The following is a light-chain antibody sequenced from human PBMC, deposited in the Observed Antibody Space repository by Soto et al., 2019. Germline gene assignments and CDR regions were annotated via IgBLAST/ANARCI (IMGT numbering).Light chain of an antibody. CDR2: GAS. Sequence: EIVLTQSPGTLSLSPGEGATLSCRASQSVSSRYFAWYQQKPGQAPRLLVYGASSRATGIPDRFSGSGSGTEFTLTISRLEPEDFAVYYCQQYAASPWTFGQGTRVEIK. J-gene: IGKJ1*01. CDR3: QQYAASPWT. V-gene: IGKV3-20*01. CDR1: QSVSSRY.